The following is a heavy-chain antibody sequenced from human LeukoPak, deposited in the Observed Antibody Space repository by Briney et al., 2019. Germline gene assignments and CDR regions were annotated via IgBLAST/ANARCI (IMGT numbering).Heavy chain of an antibody. V-gene: IGHV1-18*01. CDR1: GYTFTNHG. J-gene: IGHJ4*02. Sequence: ASVKVSCKTSGYTFTNHGISWVRQAPGQGLEWMGWISGYNGNTNYVQKFRGRITMTTDTSTSTAYLQLRSLSSDDTALYYCARDSYSSGSEFNFDYWGQGTLVTVSS. CDR3: ARDSYSSGSEFNFDY. D-gene: IGHD6-19*01. CDR2: ISGYNGNT.